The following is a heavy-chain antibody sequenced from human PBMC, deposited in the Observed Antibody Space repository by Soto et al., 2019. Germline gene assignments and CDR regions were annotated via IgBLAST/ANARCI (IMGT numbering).Heavy chain of an antibody. D-gene: IGHD5-12*01. Sequence: QVKLLQSGADVRQPASSVKVSCKTSGCTFSSYAISWVRQAPGQGLEWMGGIVPIVDTSTYAQKFQGRVTITADESTSTAYMELSSLRSDDTAIYYCVRVVAIPGYPDNWGQGTLVTVSS. J-gene: IGHJ4*02. CDR3: VRVVAIPGYPDN. V-gene: IGHV1-69*12. CDR1: GCTFSSYA. CDR2: IVPIVDTS.